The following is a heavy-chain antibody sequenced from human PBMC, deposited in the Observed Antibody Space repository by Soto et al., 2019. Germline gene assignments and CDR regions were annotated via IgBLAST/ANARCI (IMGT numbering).Heavy chain of an antibody. V-gene: IGHV4-39*01. Sequence: PSETLSLTCTVSGGSISSSSYYWGWIRQPPGKGLEWIGSIYYSGSTYYNPSLKSRVTISVDTSKNQFSLKLSSVTAADTAVYYCASSPYSSSSYYVGQGTLVTVSS. J-gene: IGHJ4*02. D-gene: IGHD6-6*01. CDR2: IYYSGST. CDR1: GGSISSSSYY. CDR3: ASSPYSSSSYY.